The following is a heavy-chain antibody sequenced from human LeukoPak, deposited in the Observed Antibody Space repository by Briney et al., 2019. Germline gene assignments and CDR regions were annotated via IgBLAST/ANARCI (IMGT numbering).Heavy chain of an antibody. CDR2: IIPIFGTA. Sequence: GASVKVSCKASGGTFSSYAISWVRQAPGQGLEWMGGIIPIFGTANYAQKFQGRVTITTDESTSTAYMELSSLRSEDTAVYYCASAPIAARPRYYFDYWGQGTLVTVSS. V-gene: IGHV1-69*05. J-gene: IGHJ4*02. CDR1: GGTFSSYA. CDR3: ASAPIAARPRYYFDY. D-gene: IGHD6-6*01.